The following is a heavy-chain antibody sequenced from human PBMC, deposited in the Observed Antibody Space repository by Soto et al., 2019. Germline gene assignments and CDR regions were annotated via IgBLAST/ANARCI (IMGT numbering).Heavy chain of an antibody. CDR2: IYYSGST. CDR1: GGSISSSSYY. CDR3: ARQPGYGLYYFDY. J-gene: IGHJ4*02. D-gene: IGHD5-18*01. Sequence: QLQLQESGPGLVKPSETLSLTCTVSGGSISSSSYYWGWIRQPPGKGLEWIGSIYYSGSTYYNPSLKRRVTLSVDTSKSQFSLKLSSVTAAATAVYYCARQPGYGLYYFDYWGQGTLVTVSS. V-gene: IGHV4-39*01.